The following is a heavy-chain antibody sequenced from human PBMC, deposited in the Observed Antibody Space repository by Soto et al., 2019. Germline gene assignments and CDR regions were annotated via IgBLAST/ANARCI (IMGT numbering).Heavy chain of an antibody. J-gene: IGHJ4*02. CDR3: ARDRGSTGYYYFDS. CDR2: IYYSGST. Sequence: LETLPLTCTVSGVSIIRYYCILIRQPPGKGLEWIGYIYYSGSTNYNPSLKSRVSISIDTSKNQFSLNLNSVTAADTAVYYCARDRGSTGYYYFDSWGQGTLVTSPQ. D-gene: IGHD3-22*01. V-gene: IGHV4-59*01. CDR1: GVSIIRYY.